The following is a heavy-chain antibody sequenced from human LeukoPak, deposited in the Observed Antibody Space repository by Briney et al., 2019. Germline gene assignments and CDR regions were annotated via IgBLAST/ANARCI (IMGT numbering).Heavy chain of an antibody. CDR1: GYSLTGHY. CDR3: ASERSDTYQIDY. D-gene: IGHD3-3*01. J-gene: IGHJ4*02. Sequence: ASVKVSCKASGYSLTGHYMHWVRQAPGQGLGWMGCINSNTGGTNYAQKFQDRVTMTRDTSINTAYMELSSLRYDDTALYYCASERSDTYQIDYWGQGTLVTVSS. CDR2: INSNTGGT. V-gene: IGHV1-2*02.